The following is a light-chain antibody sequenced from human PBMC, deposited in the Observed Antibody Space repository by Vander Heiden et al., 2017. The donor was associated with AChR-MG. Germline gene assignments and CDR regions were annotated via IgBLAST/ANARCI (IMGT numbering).Light chain of an antibody. Sequence: DIQLTPTPSSVSASVGDRVTITCRASQGINSWLIWYQQKPGKGPKLLIHAASTLQSGVPSRFSGSGSGTYFTLTISSLQSEDFGTYYCQEASSFPRTFGQGTKVEMK. V-gene: IGKV1-12*01. J-gene: IGKJ1*01. CDR1: QGINSW. CDR2: AAS. CDR3: QEASSFPRT.